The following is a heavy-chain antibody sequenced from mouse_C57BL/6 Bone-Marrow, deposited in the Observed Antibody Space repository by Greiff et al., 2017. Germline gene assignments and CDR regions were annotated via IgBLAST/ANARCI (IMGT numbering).Heavy chain of an antibody. V-gene: IGHV1-55*01. D-gene: IGHD1-1*01. CDR3: ALYYYGSSFYFDY. CDR2: IYPGSGST. CDR1: GYNFKSYW. Sequence: QVQLQQPGAELVKPGASVKMSCKASGYNFKSYWITWVKQRPGQGLEWIGAIYPGSGSTNYNAKFKSKATLTVDTSSSTAYMQLISLTSEDSAVYYCALYYYGSSFYFDYWGQGTTLTVSS. J-gene: IGHJ2*01.